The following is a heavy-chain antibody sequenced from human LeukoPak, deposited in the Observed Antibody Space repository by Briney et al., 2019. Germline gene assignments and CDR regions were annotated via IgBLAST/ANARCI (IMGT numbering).Heavy chain of an antibody. CDR2: IIGSGGDT. Sequence: GGSPRLSCAACGFIVSGYAMSWVRQAPGKGLEWVSSIIGSGGDTYYADSVMGRFTISRDNSKNTLSLQISSLRAEDTDIYYCAQGRRGGSGTYSLFDAWGEGALVTVSS. V-gene: IGHV3-23*01. CDR3: AQGRRGGSGTYSLFDA. CDR1: GFIVSGYA. J-gene: IGHJ4*02. D-gene: IGHD3-10*01.